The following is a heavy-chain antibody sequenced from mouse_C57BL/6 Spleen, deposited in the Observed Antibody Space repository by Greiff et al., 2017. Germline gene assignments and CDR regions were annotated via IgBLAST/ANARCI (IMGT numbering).Heavy chain of an antibody. CDR1: GYTFTSYG. Sequence: VQLQQSGAELARPGASVKLSCKASGYTFTSYGISWVKQRTGQGLEWIGEIYPRSGNTYYNEKFKGKATLTADKSSSTAYMELRSLTSEDSAVYFCARWDYYGSRYFDVWGTGTTVTVSS. J-gene: IGHJ1*03. CDR2: IYPRSGNT. D-gene: IGHD1-1*01. CDR3: ARWDYYGSRYFDV. V-gene: IGHV1-81*01.